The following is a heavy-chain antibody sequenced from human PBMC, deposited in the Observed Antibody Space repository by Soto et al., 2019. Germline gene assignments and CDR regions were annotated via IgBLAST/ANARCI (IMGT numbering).Heavy chain of an antibody. CDR3: ARDTPLSDSGPHFDY. CDR1: GFTFRSHW. D-gene: IGHD3-10*01. J-gene: IGHJ4*02. Sequence: EVQLVESGGALVQPGGSLRLSCAASGFTFRSHWMHWVRQGPGKGLVWISRIKTDGSTTTYADSVKGRFTISRDNAKNTLYLQMNSLRVEDTAVYYCARDTPLSDSGPHFDYWGQGTLVTVSS. CDR2: IKTDGSTT. V-gene: IGHV3-74*01.